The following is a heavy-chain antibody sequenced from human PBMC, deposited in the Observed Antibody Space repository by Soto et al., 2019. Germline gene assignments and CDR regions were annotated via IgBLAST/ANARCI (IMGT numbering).Heavy chain of an antibody. V-gene: IGHV1-3*01. CDR2: INAGNGNT. CDR3: ARGGDRDSITVVHDH. D-gene: IGHD2-21*01. J-gene: IGHJ4*02. Sequence: QVQLVQSGAEVKKPGASVKVSCKASGYTFTSYAMHWVRQAPGQRLEWMGWINAGNGNTKYSQKFQGRVTITRDTSASTAYMELSSLRSEDTAVYYCARGGDRDSITVVHDHWGQGTLVTVSS. CDR1: GYTFTSYA.